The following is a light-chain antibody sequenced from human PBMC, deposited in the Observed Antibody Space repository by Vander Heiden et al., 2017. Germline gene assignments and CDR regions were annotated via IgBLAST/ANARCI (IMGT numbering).Light chain of an antibody. J-gene: IGKJ1*01. CDR1: QGLVFSDGGTY. Sequence: VVMTHSPLSLSVTLGQSASISCRSSQGLVFSDGGTYLTGFHKRPGQSPRRLIYQISNRDSGVPDRFSGTGSGTDFTLKISRVEAEDVGVFYCMQGTQWPWTFGQGTRVEI. CDR2: QIS. V-gene: IGKV2-30*01. CDR3: MQGTQWPWT.